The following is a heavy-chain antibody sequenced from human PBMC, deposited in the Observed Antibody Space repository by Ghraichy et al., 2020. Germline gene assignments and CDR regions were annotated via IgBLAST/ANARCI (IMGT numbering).Heavy chain of an antibody. J-gene: IGHJ4*02. Sequence: SETLSLTCTVSGGSISSGGYYWSWIRQHPGKGLEWIGYIYYSGSTYYNPSLKSRVTISVDTSKNQFSLKLSSVTAADTAVYYCAGASADPIGPAIDYWGQGTLVTVSS. CDR1: GGSISSGGYY. CDR2: IYYSGST. V-gene: IGHV4-31*03. D-gene: IGHD2-15*01. CDR3: AGASADPIGPAIDY.